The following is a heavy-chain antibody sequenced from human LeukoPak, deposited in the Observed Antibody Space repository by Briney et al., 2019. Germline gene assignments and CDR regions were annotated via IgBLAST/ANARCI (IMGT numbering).Heavy chain of an antibody. J-gene: IGHJ4*02. CDR3: ARVAPYSGSLG. CDR1: GGSISSSSYY. CDR2: IYYSGST. Sequence: SETLSLTCTVSGGSISSSSYYWGWIRQPPGKGLEWIGSIYYSGSTYYNPPLKSRVTISVDTSKNQFSLKLSSVTAADTAVYYCARVAPYSGSLGWGQGTLVTVSS. D-gene: IGHD1-26*01. V-gene: IGHV4-39*01.